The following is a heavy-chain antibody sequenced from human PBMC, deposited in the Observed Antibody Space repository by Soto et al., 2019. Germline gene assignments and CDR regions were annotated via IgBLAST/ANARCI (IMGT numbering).Heavy chain of an antibody. Sequence: SVKVSCKASGGTFSIYAISCVLQSPVQGLEWMGGIIPIFGTANYAQKFQGRVTITADESTSTAYMEPSSLRSEDTAVYYCATHLVVGMNPGWSDPWGQGTLVTVSS. CDR2: IIPIFGTA. CDR3: ATHLVVGMNPGWSDP. J-gene: IGHJ5*02. CDR1: GGTFSIYA. D-gene: IGHD2-8*02. V-gene: IGHV1-69*13.